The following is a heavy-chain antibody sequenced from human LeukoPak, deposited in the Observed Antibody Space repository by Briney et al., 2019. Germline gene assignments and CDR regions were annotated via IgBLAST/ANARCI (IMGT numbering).Heavy chain of an antibody. D-gene: IGHD5-24*01. CDR1: GFTFSAYS. CDR2: IGISSGNT. J-gene: IGHJ4*02. CDR3: ARDYKYAFDN. V-gene: IGHV3-48*01. Sequence: GGSLRLSCAASGFTFSAYSMNWVRQAPGKGLEWISYIGISSGNTKYADSVKGRFTISGDKAKNSLYLQMNSLRVEDTAVYYCARDYKYAFDNWGQGTLVTVS.